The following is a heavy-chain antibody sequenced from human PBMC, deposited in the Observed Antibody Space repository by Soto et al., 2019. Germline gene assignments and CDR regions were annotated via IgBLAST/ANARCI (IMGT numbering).Heavy chain of an antibody. CDR2: ITASDGNT. V-gene: IGHV3-23*01. CDR1: GFTFNNYA. J-gene: IGHJ4*02. Sequence: GGSLRLSCAASGFTFNNYAMAWVRLGPGKGLEWVSGITASDGNTFYGDSVKGRFTISRDNSKNTLYLQLNSLRAEDTAVYYCAKLPRTTGWFFDSWGQGTLVTVSS. CDR3: AKLPRTTGWFFDS. D-gene: IGHD6-19*01.